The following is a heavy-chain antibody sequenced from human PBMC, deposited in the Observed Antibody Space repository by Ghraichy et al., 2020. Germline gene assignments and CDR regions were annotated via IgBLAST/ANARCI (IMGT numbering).Heavy chain of an antibody. CDR3: ARGGPLEAYGSSFDD. Sequence: ASVKVSCKSSDDSFSRYGFAWVRQAPGQGLEWMGWISAKNGHTKYAQKFQGRVTMTTDTSTRTVYMEMKSLRSADTAVYFCARGGPLEAYGSSFDDWGQGTLVIVSS. V-gene: IGHV1-18*01. CDR1: DDSFSRYG. CDR2: ISAKNGHT. D-gene: IGHD3-10*01. J-gene: IGHJ4*02.